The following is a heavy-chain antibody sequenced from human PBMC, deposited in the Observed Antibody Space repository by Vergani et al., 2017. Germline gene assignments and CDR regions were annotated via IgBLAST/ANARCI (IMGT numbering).Heavy chain of an antibody. CDR3: ASASHPSYSSSWSFGY. V-gene: IGHV4-31*03. CDR1: GGSISSGGYY. Sequence: QLQLQESGPGLVKPSQTLSLTCTVSGGSISSGGYYWSWIRQPPGKGLEWIGYIYYSGSTYYNPSLKSRVTISVDTSKNQFSLKLSSVTAADTAVYYCASASHPSYSSSWSFGYWGQGTLVTVSS. J-gene: IGHJ4*02. CDR2: IYYSGST. D-gene: IGHD6-13*01.